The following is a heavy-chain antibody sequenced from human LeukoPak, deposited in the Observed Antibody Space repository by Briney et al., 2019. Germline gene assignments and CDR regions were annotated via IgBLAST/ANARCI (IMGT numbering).Heavy chain of an antibody. J-gene: IGHJ6*02. V-gene: IGHV3-23*01. CDR3: AKAIWGGDYYFYYGLDV. D-gene: IGHD7-27*01. CDR1: GFTFNTYA. Sequence: PGGSLRLSCAASGFTFNTYAMSWVRQAPGKGLEWVAVITGSSDTTYYADSVKGRFTISRDSSKNTLYLQMNSLRAYDTAVYYCAKAIWGGDYYFYYGLDVWGQGTTVTVSS. CDR2: ITGSSDTT.